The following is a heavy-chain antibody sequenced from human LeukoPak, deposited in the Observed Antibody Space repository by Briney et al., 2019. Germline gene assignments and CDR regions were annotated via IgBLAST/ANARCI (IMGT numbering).Heavy chain of an antibody. CDR2: IIPIFGTA. J-gene: IGHJ5*02. D-gene: IGHD2/OR15-2a*01. V-gene: IGHV1-69*13. Sequence: SVKVSCKASGGTFSSYAISWVRQAPGQGLEWMGGIIPIFGTANYAQKFQGRVTITADESTSTAYMELSSLRSEDTAVYYCARDPIFRAPAFDPWGQGTLGTVSS. CDR1: GGTFSSYA. CDR3: ARDPIFRAPAFDP.